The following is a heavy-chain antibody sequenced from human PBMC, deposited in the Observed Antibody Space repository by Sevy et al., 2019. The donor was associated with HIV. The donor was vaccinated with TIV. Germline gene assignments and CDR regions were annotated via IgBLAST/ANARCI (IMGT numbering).Heavy chain of an antibody. CDR3: AREVGGFNWRPYYFDS. Sequence: LSLTCAASGFTFSDYWMSWVRQTPGRGLEWVATIKQDESEKYYMDSVKGRFAISRDNGKNSVSLQMNGLRVEDTALYYCAREVGGFNWRPYYFDSWGQGTLVTVSS. D-gene: IGHD3-3*01. J-gene: IGHJ4*02. V-gene: IGHV3-7*01. CDR2: IKQDESEK. CDR1: GFTFSDYW.